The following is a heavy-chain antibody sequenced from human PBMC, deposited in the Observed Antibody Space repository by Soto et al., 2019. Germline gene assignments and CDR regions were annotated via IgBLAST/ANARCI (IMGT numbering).Heavy chain of an antibody. CDR2: INHSGST. Sequence: SETLSLTCAVYGGSFSGYYWSWIRQPPGKGLEWIGEINHSGSTNYNPSLKSRVTISVDTSKNQFSLKLSSVTAADTAVYYCARGPLFGDIVVVPAAATYYYGMDVWGQGTTVTSP. V-gene: IGHV4-34*01. J-gene: IGHJ6*02. CDR1: GGSFSGYY. CDR3: ARGPLFGDIVVVPAAATYYYGMDV. D-gene: IGHD2-2*01.